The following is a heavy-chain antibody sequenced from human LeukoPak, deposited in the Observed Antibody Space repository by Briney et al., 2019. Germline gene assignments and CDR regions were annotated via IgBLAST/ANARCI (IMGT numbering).Heavy chain of an antibody. CDR3: ARDLGYYGSGSHQSPIDY. Sequence: PGGSLRLSCAASGFTFSSYAMSWVRQAPGKGLEWVANIKQDGSEKYYVDSVKGRFTISRDNAKNSLYLQMNSLRAEDTAVYYCARDLGYYGSGSHQSPIDYWGQGTLVTVSS. D-gene: IGHD3-10*01. V-gene: IGHV3-7*01. J-gene: IGHJ4*02. CDR2: IKQDGSEK. CDR1: GFTFSSYA.